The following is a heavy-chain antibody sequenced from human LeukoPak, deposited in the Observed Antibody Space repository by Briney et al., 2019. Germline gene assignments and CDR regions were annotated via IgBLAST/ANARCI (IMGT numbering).Heavy chain of an antibody. V-gene: IGHV4-39*01. CDR3: ARHHYMLEPK. D-gene: IGHD2-8*01. CDR2: MYYTGST. Sequence: PSETLSLTCNVSGASITSNSYYWGWIRQPPGKALEWIGSMYYTGSTYYKPSLKSRVTISADTSRNQFSLTLSSVSAADTATYYCARHHYMLEPKWGQGTLVSVSP. CDR1: GASITSNSYY. J-gene: IGHJ4*02.